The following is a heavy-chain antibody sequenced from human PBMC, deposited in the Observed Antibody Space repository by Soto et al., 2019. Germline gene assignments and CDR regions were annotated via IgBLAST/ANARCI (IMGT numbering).Heavy chain of an antibody. CDR1: GFTFSSYG. J-gene: IGHJ4*02. D-gene: IGHD4-17*01. CDR2: ISYDGSNK. V-gene: IGHV3-30*18. CDR3: AKGISYDYGKIPDY. Sequence: PGGSLRLSCAASGFTFSSYGMHWVRQAPGKGLEWVAVISYDGSNKYYADSVKGRFTISRDNSKNTLYLQMNSLRAEDTAVYYCAKGISYDYGKIPDYWGQGTLVTVSS.